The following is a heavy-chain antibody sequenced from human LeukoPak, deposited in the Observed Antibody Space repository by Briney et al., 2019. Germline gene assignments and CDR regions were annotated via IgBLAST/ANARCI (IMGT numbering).Heavy chain of an antibody. CDR3: ARAHKYSSNWYHGMDV. V-gene: IGHV4-31*03. D-gene: IGHD6-13*01. J-gene: IGHJ6*02. Sequence: SETLSLTCTVSGGSISSGGYYWSWIRQHPGKGLERIGHIYYSGSSYYNPSLKSRVTISVDTSKNQFSLNLNSVTPEDTAVYYCARAHKYSSNWYHGMDVWGQGTTVTVSS. CDR1: GGSISSGGYY. CDR2: IYYSGSS.